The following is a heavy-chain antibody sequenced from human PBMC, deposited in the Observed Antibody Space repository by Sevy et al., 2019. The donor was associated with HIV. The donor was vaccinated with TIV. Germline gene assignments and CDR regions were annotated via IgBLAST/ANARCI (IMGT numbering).Heavy chain of an antibody. CDR1: GFTFSSSS. V-gene: IGHV3-7*01. D-gene: IGHD6-13*01. J-gene: IGHJ4*02. CDR3: ARFVSLGY. Sequence: GGSLRLSCAASGFTFSSSSMTWVRQAPGKGLECVATISQGGSEEYYVDSVKGRFTISRDNAKNSLYLQMNSLSAVDTAVYFCARFVSLGYWGQGTLVTVSS. CDR2: ISQGGSEE.